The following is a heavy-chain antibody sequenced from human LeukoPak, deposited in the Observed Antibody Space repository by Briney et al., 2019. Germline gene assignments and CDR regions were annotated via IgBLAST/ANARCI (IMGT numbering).Heavy chain of an antibody. Sequence: GGSLRLSCAASGFTFSEYYMSWIRQAPGKGLEWVSYISSSNNFRNYADSVKGRFTISRDDAKNSLYLQMNSLRAEDTAVYYCARPRYYDSSGYYFDIWGQGTMVTVSS. D-gene: IGHD3-22*01. V-gene: IGHV3-11*03. CDR1: GFTFSEYY. J-gene: IGHJ3*02. CDR3: ARPRYYDSSGYYFDI. CDR2: ISSSNNFR.